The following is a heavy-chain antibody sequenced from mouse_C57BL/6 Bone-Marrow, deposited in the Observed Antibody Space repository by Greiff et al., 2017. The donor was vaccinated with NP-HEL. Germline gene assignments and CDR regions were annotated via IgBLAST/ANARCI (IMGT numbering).Heavy chain of an antibody. CDR3: ARRGRGAMDY. V-gene: IGHV5-15*04. Sequence: EVHLVESGGGLVQPGGSLKLSCAASGFTFSDYGMAWVRQAPRKGPEWVAFISNLAYSIYYADTVTGRFTISRENAKNTLYLEMSSLRSEDTAMYYCARRGRGAMDYWGQGTSVTVSS. J-gene: IGHJ4*01. CDR2: ISNLAYSI. CDR1: GFTFSDYG.